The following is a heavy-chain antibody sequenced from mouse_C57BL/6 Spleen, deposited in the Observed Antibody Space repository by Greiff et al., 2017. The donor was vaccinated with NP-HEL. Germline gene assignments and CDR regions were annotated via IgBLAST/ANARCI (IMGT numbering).Heavy chain of an antibody. CDR1: GYTFTSYW. CDR2: INPSNGGT. D-gene: IGHD1-1*01. V-gene: IGHV1-53*01. Sequence: QVQLQQPGTELVKPGASVKLSCKASGYTFTSYWMHWVKQRPGQGLEWIGYINPSNGGTNYNEKFKSKATLTVDKSSSTAYMQLSSLTSEDSAVYYCARRGFLHYYGSSPHYFDYWGQGTTLTVSS. J-gene: IGHJ2*01. CDR3: ARRGFLHYYGSSPHYFDY.